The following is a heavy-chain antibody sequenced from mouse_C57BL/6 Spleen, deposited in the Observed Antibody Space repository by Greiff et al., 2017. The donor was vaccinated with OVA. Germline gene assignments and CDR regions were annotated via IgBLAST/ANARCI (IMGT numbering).Heavy chain of an antibody. CDR2: IYPGSGST. Sequence: QVQLQQPGAELVKPGASVKMSCKASGYTFTSYWITWVKQRPGQGLEWIGDIYPGSGSTNYNEKFKSKATLTVDTSSSTAYMQLSSLTSEDSAVDYCARGGYDGVYFDYWGQGTTLTVSS. CDR3: ARGGYDGVYFDY. D-gene: IGHD2-2*01. V-gene: IGHV1-55*01. J-gene: IGHJ2*01. CDR1: GYTFTSYW.